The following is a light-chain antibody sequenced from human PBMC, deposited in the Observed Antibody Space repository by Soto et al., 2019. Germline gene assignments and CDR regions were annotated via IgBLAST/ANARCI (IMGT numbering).Light chain of an antibody. Sequence: EIVMTQSPATLSVSPGESATLSCRASLSVSSNLAWYQQKPGQAPRLLIYGASTRATGIPARFSGRGSATEFTLTISSLQSEDCAVYYCQQCNDWPHTFGQGTKLEIK. CDR3: QQCNDWPHT. CDR1: LSVSSN. CDR2: GAS. V-gene: IGKV3-15*01. J-gene: IGKJ2*01.